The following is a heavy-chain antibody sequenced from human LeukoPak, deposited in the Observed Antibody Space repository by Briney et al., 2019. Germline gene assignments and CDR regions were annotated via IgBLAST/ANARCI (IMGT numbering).Heavy chain of an antibody. D-gene: IGHD3/OR15-3a*01. CDR2: IYYSGNT. J-gene: IGHJ4*02. Sequence: PSETLSLTCAVYAGSFSGYYWTWIRQPPGKGLEWIGSIYYSGNTYYNPSLKSRVTISLDTSRNQFSLRLSSVTAADTADYYCARAQGNGLIDFWGQGTLVTVSS. CDR1: AGSFSGYY. V-gene: IGHV4-34*01. CDR3: ARAQGNGLIDF.